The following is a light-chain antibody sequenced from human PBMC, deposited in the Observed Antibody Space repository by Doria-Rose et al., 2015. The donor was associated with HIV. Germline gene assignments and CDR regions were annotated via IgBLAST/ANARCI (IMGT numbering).Light chain of an antibody. CDR1: QSFSSTY. V-gene: IGKV3-20*01. CDR2: DGS. CDR3: HRYGTSWT. Sequence: EIVLTQSPGTLPLSPGERATLSCRASQSFSSTYLAWYQQKPGQAPSLLIYDGSTRATGIPDRFSASGSGTDFTLTINRLEPEDFALYYCHRYGTSWTFGQGTKVEI. J-gene: IGKJ1*01.